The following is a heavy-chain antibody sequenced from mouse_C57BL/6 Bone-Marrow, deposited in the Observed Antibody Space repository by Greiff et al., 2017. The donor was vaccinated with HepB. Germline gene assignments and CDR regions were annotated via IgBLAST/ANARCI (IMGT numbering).Heavy chain of an antibody. CDR3: ARRTVVAHWYFDV. D-gene: IGHD1-1*01. CDR1: GYTFTSYW. V-gene: IGHV1-7*01. J-gene: IGHJ1*03. Sequence: VQLQESGAELAKPGASVKLSCKASGYTFTSYWMHWVKQRPGQGLEWIGYINPSSGYTKYNQKFKDKATLTADKSSSTAYMQLSSLTYEDSAVYYCARRTVVAHWYFDVWGTGTTVTVSS. CDR2: INPSSGYT.